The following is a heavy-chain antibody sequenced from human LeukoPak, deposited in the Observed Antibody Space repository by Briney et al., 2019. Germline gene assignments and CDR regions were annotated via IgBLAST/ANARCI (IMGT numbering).Heavy chain of an antibody. Sequence: GGSLRLSCAASGFTFSSYGMHWVRQAPGKGLEWVAVIWYDGSNKYYADSVKGRFTISRDNSKNTLYLQMNSLRAEDTAVYYCARETHSSLYFDYWGQGTLVTVSS. CDR1: GFTFSSYG. D-gene: IGHD6-6*01. V-gene: IGHV3-33*08. CDR3: ARETHSSLYFDY. CDR2: IWYDGSNK. J-gene: IGHJ4*02.